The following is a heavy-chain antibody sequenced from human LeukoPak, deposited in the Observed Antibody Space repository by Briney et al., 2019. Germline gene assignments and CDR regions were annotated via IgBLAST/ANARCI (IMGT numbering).Heavy chain of an antibody. CDR2: ISSYSTYT. J-gene: IGHJ3*02. CDR1: GYSFTTHG. V-gene: IGHV1-18*01. D-gene: IGHD5-18*01. CDR3: ARTGSIYGHETFDT. Sequence: AASVKVSRKASGYSFTTHGISWVRQAPGQGLEWMGGISSYSTYTTDAQKFQGRVTMTTDTSTSTGYLEPRSLTSDDTAVYYCARTGSIYGHETFDTWGQGTVVTVSS.